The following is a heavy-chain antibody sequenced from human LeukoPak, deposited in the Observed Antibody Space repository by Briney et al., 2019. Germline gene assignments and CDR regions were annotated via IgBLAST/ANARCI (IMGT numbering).Heavy chain of an antibody. CDR2: ISSSSSHI. V-gene: IGHV3-21*01. CDR1: GFTFSSYS. J-gene: IGHJ6*03. CDR3: ARRDYYDSSGATYYMDV. D-gene: IGHD3-22*01. Sequence: PGGSLRLSCAASGFTFSSYSMNWVRQAPGKGLEWVSSISSSSSHIYYADSVKGRFTISRDNAKNSLYLQMNSLRAEDTAVYYCARRDYYDSSGATYYMDVWGKGTTVTVS.